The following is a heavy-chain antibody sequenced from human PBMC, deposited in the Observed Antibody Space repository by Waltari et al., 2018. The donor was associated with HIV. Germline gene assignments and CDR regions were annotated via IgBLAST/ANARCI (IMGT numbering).Heavy chain of an antibody. CDR2: ISSSSSNI. CDR1: GFSFSDYA. CDR3: ARDTLNLYFGLDV. J-gene: IGHJ6*02. Sequence: EVQLVVSGGGLVQPGRSLRLSCAASGFSFSDYAMNWVRQAPGKGLEWISYISSSSSNIKYADSVKGRFTISRDNTKSSLDLHMNNLRDEDTAVYFCARDTLNLYFGLDVWGQGTTVSVSS. V-gene: IGHV3-48*02.